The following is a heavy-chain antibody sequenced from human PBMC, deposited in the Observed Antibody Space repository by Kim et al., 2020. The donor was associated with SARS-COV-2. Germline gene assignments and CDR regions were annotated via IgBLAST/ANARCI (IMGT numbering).Heavy chain of an antibody. Sequence: ASVKVSCKASGYTFSSYGISWVRQAPGQGLEWMAWISAYSGDTNYARKFQDRVTMTTDTSTSTAYMELRSLRSDDTAVYYCARRDFRRFGEWPSMDVWGQGTTVTVSS. V-gene: IGHV1-18*04. CDR2: ISAYSGDT. CDR3: ARRDFRRFGEWPSMDV. D-gene: IGHD3-10*01. CDR1: GYTFSSYG. J-gene: IGHJ6*02.